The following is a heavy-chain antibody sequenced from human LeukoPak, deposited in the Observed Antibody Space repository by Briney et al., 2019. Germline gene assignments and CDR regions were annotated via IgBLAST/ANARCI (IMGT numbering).Heavy chain of an antibody. CDR3: ASHPGEYGADY. J-gene: IGHJ4*02. CDR2: IYYSGST. D-gene: IGHD3-16*01. CDR1: GGSISSYY. Sequence: SETLSLTCTVSGGSISSYYWSWIRQPPGKGLEWIGYIYYSGSTNYNPSLKSRVTISVDTSENQFSLKLSSVTAADTAVYYCASHPGEYGADYWGQGTLVTVSS. V-gene: IGHV4-59*01.